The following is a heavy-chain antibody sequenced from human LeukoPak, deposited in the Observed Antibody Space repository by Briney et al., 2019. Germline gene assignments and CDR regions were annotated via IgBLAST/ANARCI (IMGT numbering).Heavy chain of an antibody. CDR3: AKDRRGYSYGLFDY. J-gene: IGHJ4*02. CDR2: ISWNSGSI. V-gene: IGHV3-9*01. CDR1: GFTFDDYA. D-gene: IGHD5-18*01. Sequence: GGSLRLSCAASGFTFDDYAMHWVRQAPGKGLEWASGISWNSGSIGYADSVKGRFTISRDNAKNSLYLQMNSLRAEDTALYYCAKDRRGYSYGLFDYWGQGTLVTVSS.